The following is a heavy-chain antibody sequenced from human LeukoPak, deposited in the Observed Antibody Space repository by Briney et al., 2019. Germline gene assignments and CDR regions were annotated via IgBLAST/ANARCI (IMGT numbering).Heavy chain of an antibody. CDR1: GFTFSSYS. D-gene: IGHD6-19*01. J-gene: IGHJ4*02. Sequence: GGSLRLSCAASGFTFSSYSMNWVRQAPGKGLEWVSSISSSSSCIYYADSVKGRFTISRDNAMNSLYLQMNSLRAEDTAVYYCARDPGSIAVAGFIDYWGQGTLVTVSS. CDR2: ISSSSSCI. V-gene: IGHV3-21*01. CDR3: ARDPGSIAVAGFIDY.